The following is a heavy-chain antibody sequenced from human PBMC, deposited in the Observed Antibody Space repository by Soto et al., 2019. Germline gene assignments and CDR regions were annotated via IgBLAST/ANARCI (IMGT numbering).Heavy chain of an antibody. J-gene: IGHJ5*02. Sequence: QVQLQQWGAGLLKPSETVSLTCAVYGGSFIGYYGTWIRQPPGKGLEWIGEINYSGSTNYNPSLKSRVTIPADTSKNQFPLRLSSVPAADTAVYYCATLGHYDFWSGFRKGNWFDPWGQGTLVTVSS. D-gene: IGHD3-3*01. CDR3: ATLGHYDFWSGFRKGNWFDP. V-gene: IGHV4-34*01. CDR1: GGSFIGYY. CDR2: INYSGST.